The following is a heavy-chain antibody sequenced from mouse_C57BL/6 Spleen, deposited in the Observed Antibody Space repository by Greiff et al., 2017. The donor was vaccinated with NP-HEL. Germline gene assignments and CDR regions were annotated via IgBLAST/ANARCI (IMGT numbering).Heavy chain of an antibody. CDR1: GYSITSGYY. V-gene: IGHV3-6*01. CDR3: ARLFEFFHLLLRGAAMDY. D-gene: IGHD1-1*01. CDR2: ISYDGSN. Sequence: EVKVEESGPGLVKPSQSLSLTCSVTGYSITSGYYWNWIRQFPGNKLEWMGYISYDGSNNYNPSLKNRNSITRDTSKNQFFLKLNSVTTEDTATYYCARLFEFFHLLLRGAAMDYWGQGTSVTVSS. J-gene: IGHJ4*01.